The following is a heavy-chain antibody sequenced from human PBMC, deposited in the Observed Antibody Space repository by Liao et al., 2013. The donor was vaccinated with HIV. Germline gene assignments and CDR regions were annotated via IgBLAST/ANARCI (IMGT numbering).Heavy chain of an antibody. CDR1: GGPFSGYY. D-gene: IGHD3-9*01. J-gene: IGHJ5*02. V-gene: IGHV4-34*01. Sequence: QVQLQQWGAGLLKPSETLSLTCAVYGGPFSGYYWSWIRQPPGKGLEWIGYIYYSGATYYNPSLKSRLTMSVDTSKNQFSLNLNSVTAADTAVYYCARAHLRSFQPDWFEPWGHGILVTVSS. CDR2: IYYSGAT. CDR3: ARAHLRSFQPDWFEP.